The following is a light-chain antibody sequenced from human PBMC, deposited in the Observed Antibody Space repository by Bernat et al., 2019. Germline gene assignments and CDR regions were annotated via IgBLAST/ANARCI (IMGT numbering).Light chain of an antibody. Sequence: QSALTQPASVSGSPGQSITISCSGTRSDIGVDNYGAWDQQHPGQAPRLIIYDVSNRPSGVSNRFSGSKSGNTASLTISGLQAEPEADYYSSSYTSTNARVFGGGSKLTLL. CDR1: RSDIGVDNY. CDR2: DVS. CDR3: SSYTSTNARV. J-gene: IGLJ3*02. V-gene: IGLV2-14*01.